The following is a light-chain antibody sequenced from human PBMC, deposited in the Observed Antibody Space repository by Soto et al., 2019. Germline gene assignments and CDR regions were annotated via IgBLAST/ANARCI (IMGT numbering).Light chain of an antibody. CDR1: QSVSSSY. Sequence: EIELTQSPGTLSLSPGERATLSCRASQSVSSSYLAWYQQKPGQAPRLLIYDASSRATGIPDRFSGSGSGTDFTLTISRLQPEDFAVYYCQQYGSSPPNTFGQGTKLEIK. J-gene: IGKJ2*01. V-gene: IGKV3-20*01. CDR2: DAS. CDR3: QQYGSSPPNT.